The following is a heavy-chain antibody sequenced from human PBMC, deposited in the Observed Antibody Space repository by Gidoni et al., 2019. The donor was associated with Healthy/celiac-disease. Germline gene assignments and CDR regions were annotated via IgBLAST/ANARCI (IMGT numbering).Heavy chain of an antibody. D-gene: IGHD4-17*01. CDR1: GFTFSSFA. Sequence: EVQLLESGGGLVEPGGSLRLSCAASGFTFSSFAMSVVRQAPGKGLEWVSAISGSGGSTYYAYSVKGRFTISRDNSKNTLYLQMNSLRAEDTAVYYCAKTTFNGDYRHYYYYGMDVWGQGTTVTVSS. V-gene: IGHV3-23*01. CDR3: AKTTFNGDYRHYYYYGMDV. CDR2: ISGSGGST. J-gene: IGHJ6*02.